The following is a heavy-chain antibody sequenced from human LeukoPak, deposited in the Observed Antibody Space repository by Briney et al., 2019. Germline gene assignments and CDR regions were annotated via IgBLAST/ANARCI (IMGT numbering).Heavy chain of an antibody. CDR2: ISSSGSTI. D-gene: IGHD3-10*01. CDR1: XFTFSXYY. CDR3: ARASYYGSGSPLDY. V-gene: IGHV3-11*01. J-gene: IGHJ4*02. Sequence: PGGSLRXSXXXXXFTFSXYYMSWIRQAPGKGLEWLSYISSSGSTIYYADSVKGRFTISRDNAKNSLYLQMNSLRAEDTAVYYCARASYYGSGSPLDYWGQGTLVTVSS.